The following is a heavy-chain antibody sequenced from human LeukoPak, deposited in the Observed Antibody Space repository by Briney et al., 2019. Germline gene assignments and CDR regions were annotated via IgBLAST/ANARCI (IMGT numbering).Heavy chain of an antibody. Sequence: SQTLSLTCTVSGGSISSGSYYWSWIRQHPGKGLEWIGYIYYSGSTYYNPSLKSRVTISVDTSKNQFSLKLSSVTAADTAVYYCARDNGYYYDSSGYFDYWGQGTLVTVSS. CDR2: IYYSGST. V-gene: IGHV4-31*03. J-gene: IGHJ4*02. CDR1: GGSISSGSYY. CDR3: ARDNGYYYDSSGYFDY. D-gene: IGHD3-22*01.